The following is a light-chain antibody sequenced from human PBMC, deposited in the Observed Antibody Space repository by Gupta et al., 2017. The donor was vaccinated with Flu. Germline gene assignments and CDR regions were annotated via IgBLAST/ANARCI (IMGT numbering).Light chain of an antibody. Sequence: EIVMMQSQATLSVSPGERATLSCRASQSISNNLAWYQQKPGQAPRLLIYGASTRATGCPARFSGSGSGTEFTLTISSRQSEDFAVYYCQQYNNRPLLYTFGQGTKLEIK. CDR2: GAS. CDR1: QSISNN. V-gene: IGKV3-15*01. CDR3: QQYNNRPLLYT. J-gene: IGKJ2*01.